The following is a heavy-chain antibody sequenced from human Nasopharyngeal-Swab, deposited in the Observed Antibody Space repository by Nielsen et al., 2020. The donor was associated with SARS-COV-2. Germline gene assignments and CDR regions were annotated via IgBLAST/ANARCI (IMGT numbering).Heavy chain of an antibody. J-gene: IGHJ4*02. CDR2: IYWDDDK. V-gene: IGHV2-5*02. CDR3: AHRRNDYIWGSLDY. CDR1: VLSLSTSGAG. Sequence: SGPTLLKPTHTLTLTCTFSVLSLSTSGAGVGWIRQPPGKALEWLALIYWDDDKRYSPSLKSRLTITKDTSKNQVVLTMTNMDPVDTATYYCAHRRNDYIWGSLDYWGQGTLVTVSS. D-gene: IGHD3-16*01.